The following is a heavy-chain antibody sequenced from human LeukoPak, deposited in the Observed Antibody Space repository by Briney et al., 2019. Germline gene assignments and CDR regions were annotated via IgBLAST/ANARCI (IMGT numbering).Heavy chain of an antibody. CDR3: VKVGGGGGWYWSS. J-gene: IGHJ5*02. D-gene: IGHD6-19*01. CDR1: GFTFGNYV. V-gene: IGHV3-23*01. CDR2: ISDSGDDT. Sequence: PSGGSLRLSCTGSGFTFGNYVMSWVRQAPGKRLEWVSGISDSGDDTDYSDSVKGRFTISRDNSKNTLFLQMNILRVEDTAEHYCVKVGGGGGWYWSSWGQGTLVTVSS.